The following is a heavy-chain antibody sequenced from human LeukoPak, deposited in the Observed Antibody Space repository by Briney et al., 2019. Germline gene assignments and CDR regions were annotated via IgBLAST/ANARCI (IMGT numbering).Heavy chain of an antibody. J-gene: IGHJ4*02. Sequence: ASVKVSCKASGYTFTSYGISWVRQAPGQGLEWMGWISAYNGNTNYAQKLQGRVTMTTDTSTSTAYMELRSLRSDDTAVYYCAKGGYIYGSPNYFDYWGQGTLVTVSS. CDR2: ISAYNGNT. CDR1: GYTFTSYG. V-gene: IGHV1-18*01. D-gene: IGHD5-18*01. CDR3: AKGGYIYGSPNYFDY.